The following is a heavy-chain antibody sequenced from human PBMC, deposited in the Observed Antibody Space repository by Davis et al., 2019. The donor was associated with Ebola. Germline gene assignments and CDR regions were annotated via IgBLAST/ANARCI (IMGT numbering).Heavy chain of an antibody. Sequence: AASVKVSCKASGYTFTNYAINWVRQAPGQGLEWMGWINTNTGNPMYAQAFTGRFLFSLDTSINTPYLQISSLKAEDTAVYYCARVGSSSWFDPWGQGTLVTVSS. D-gene: IGHD3-10*01. CDR1: GYTFTNYA. CDR3: ARVGSSSWFDP. J-gene: IGHJ5*02. CDR2: INTNTGNP. V-gene: IGHV7-4-1*02.